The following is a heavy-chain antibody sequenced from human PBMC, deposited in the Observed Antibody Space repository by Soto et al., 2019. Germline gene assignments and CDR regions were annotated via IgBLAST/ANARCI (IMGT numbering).Heavy chain of an antibody. CDR2: INAGNGNT. J-gene: IGHJ4*02. CDR1: GYTFTSYA. CDR3: ARTSGHYLYDY. D-gene: IGHD3-22*01. Sequence: QVQLVQSGAEVKKPGASVKVSCKASGYTFTSYAMHWVRQAPGQRLEWMGWINAGNGNTKYSQKFQGRVTITRDTSASTAYMELSSMRSEDTAVNYCARTSGHYLYDYWGKGPRATVPP. V-gene: IGHV1-3*01.